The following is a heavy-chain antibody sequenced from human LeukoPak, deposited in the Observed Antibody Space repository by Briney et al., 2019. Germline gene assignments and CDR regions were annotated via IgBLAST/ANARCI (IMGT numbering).Heavy chain of an antibody. CDR2: ISTNGGST. CDR3: VKGQATIFGVVPGVY. CDR1: GFTFSSCA. D-gene: IGHD3-3*01. J-gene: IGHJ4*02. Sequence: GGSLRLSCSASGFTFSSCAMHWVRQAPGKGLEYLSAISTNGGSTYYADSVKGRFTISGDNSKNTLYLQMSSLRTDDTAVYYCVKGQATIFGVVPGVYWGQGTLVIVSS. V-gene: IGHV3-64D*09.